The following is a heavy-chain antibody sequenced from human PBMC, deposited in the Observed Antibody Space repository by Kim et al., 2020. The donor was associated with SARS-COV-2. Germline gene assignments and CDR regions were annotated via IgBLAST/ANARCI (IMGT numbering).Heavy chain of an antibody. J-gene: IGHJ4*02. CDR2: IRSKANSYAT. Sequence: GGSLRLSCAASGFTFSGSAMHWVRQASGKGLEWVGRIRSKANSYATAYAASVKGRFTISRDDSKNTAYLQMNSLKTEDTAVYYCTRLGAYYDSSGHGYWGQGTLVTVSS. CDR1: GFTFSGSA. V-gene: IGHV3-73*01. CDR3: TRLGAYYDSSGHGY. D-gene: IGHD3-22*01.